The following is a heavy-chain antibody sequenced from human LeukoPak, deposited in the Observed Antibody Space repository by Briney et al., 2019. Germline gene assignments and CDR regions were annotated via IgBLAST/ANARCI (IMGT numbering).Heavy chain of an antibody. CDR1: GFTLSTHA. CDR3: AKGREAYSGSYTPFDP. J-gene: IGHJ5*02. CDR2: ISGSGSNT. D-gene: IGHD1-26*01. V-gene: IGHV3-23*01. Sequence: GGSLRLSCAASGFTLSTHAMSWVRQAPGKGLECVSTISGSGSNTYYTDSVKGRFTISRDSSKNTLYLQMNSLRAEDTTVYYCAKGREAYSGSYTPFDPWGQGTLVTVSS.